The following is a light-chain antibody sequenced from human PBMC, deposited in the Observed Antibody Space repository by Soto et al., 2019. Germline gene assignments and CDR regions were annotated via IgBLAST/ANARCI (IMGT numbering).Light chain of an antibody. CDR1: QSVSSY. V-gene: IGKV3-11*01. CDR2: DAS. J-gene: IGKJ1*01. CDR3: QQRSTTWT. Sequence: EIVLTQSPATLSLSPGERAILSCRASQSVSSYLAWYQQKPGKAPRLLIYDASNRDTGIPARFSGSGSGTDFTLTISSLEPEDFAVYYCQQRSTTWTFCQGTKVEIK.